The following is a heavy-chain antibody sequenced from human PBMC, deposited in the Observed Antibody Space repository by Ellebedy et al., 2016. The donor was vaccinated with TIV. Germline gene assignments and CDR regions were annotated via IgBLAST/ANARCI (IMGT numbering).Heavy chain of an antibody. CDR1: GFTFSSYS. V-gene: IGHV3-7*01. CDR2: IKQDGSEE. J-gene: IGHJ4*02. Sequence: GGSLRLXXAASGFTFSSYSMNWVRQAPGKGLEWVANIKQDGSEEYYVDSVKGRFTISRDNAKNSLYLQMNSLRAEDTAVYYCARKRSGSSWGSSWIFDYWGQGTLVTVSS. D-gene: IGHD6-13*01. CDR3: ARKRSGSSWGSSWIFDY.